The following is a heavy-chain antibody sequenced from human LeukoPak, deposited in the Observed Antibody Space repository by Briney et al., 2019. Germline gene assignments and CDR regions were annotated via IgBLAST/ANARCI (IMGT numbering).Heavy chain of an antibody. D-gene: IGHD3-22*01. Sequence: SETLSLTCAVYGGSFSGYYWSWIRQPPGKGLEWIGKINHSGSTNYNPSLKSRVTISVDTSKNQFSLKLSSVTAADTAVYYCARRRITMIVVGGDFDYWGQGTLVTVSS. CDR2: INHSGST. V-gene: IGHV4-34*01. CDR3: ARRRITMIVVGGDFDY. CDR1: GGSFSGYY. J-gene: IGHJ4*02.